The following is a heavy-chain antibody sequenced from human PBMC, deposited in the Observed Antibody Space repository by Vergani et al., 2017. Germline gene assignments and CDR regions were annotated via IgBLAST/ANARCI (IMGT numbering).Heavy chain of an antibody. V-gene: IGHV7-4-1*02. CDR2: INTNTGNT. CDR3: ARVGNYYKVLTGYKWVANGLDV. Sequence: QGQLVQSGSELKKPGASVKVSCKASAYTFTSYSMNWVRQAPGQGLEWMGWINTNTGNTTYAQAFTGRFVFSLDTSVSTAYLQISSLKAEDTAVYYCARVGNYYKVLTGYKWVANGLDVWGQGTTVTVSS. D-gene: IGHD3-9*01. J-gene: IGHJ6*02. CDR1: AYTFTSYS.